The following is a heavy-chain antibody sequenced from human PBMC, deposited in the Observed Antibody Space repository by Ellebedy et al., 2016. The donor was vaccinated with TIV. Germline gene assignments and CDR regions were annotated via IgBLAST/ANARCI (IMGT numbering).Heavy chain of an antibody. CDR2: ISGYNDNT. D-gene: IGHD2-2*01. CDR3: ARDLDIVVVPGAMNTNYYGMDV. Sequence: AASVKVSCKTSGYTFSNFGISWVRQAPGQGLEWMGWISGYNDNTNYAQKLQGRVTLTTDTSTSTVYMELRSLRSDDTAVYYCARDLDIVVVPGAMNTNYYGMDVWGQGTTVTVSS. J-gene: IGHJ6*02. CDR1: GYTFSNFG. V-gene: IGHV1-18*01.